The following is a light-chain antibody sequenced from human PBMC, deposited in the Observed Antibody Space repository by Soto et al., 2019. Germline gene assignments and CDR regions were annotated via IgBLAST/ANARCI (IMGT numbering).Light chain of an antibody. Sequence: DIQLTQSPSFLSASVGERVTITCRASQAIRSSLAWYQHNPGKAPKLLIYAASTLQNGVPSSFSGSGSGTEFTLTISSLQPEDFATYYCQHLNDYRYTFGQGTKVEIK. CDR3: QHLNDYRYT. CDR1: QAIRSS. J-gene: IGKJ2*01. V-gene: IGKV1-9*01. CDR2: AAS.